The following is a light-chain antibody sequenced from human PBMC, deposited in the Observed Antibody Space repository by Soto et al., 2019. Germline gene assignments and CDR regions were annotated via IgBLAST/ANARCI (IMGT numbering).Light chain of an antibody. CDR2: AAS. CDR3: QQSYSTTQT. V-gene: IGKV1-39*01. J-gene: IGKJ2*01. Sequence: DIPMIHSPTSLSASVGDRMTNPWRESKSIRSYLNWYQQKPGKAPKLLIYAASSLQSGVPSMFSGSGAGTDFTRTISSLQHEDFATDYCQQSYSTTQTFGQGTKVDIK. CDR1: KSIRSY.